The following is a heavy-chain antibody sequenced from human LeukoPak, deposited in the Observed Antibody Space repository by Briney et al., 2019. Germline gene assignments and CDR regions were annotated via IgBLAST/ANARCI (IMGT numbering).Heavy chain of an antibody. CDR1: GGSISSSNW. Sequence: SGTLSLTCAVSGGSISSSNWWSWVRQPPGKGLEWIGEIYHSGSTNYNPSLKSRVTISVDKSKNQFSLKLSSVTAADTAVYYCARNHCGGDCYSPHYYCYYYMDVWGKGTTVTVSS. V-gene: IGHV4-4*02. J-gene: IGHJ6*03. D-gene: IGHD2-21*02. CDR2: IYHSGST. CDR3: ARNHCGGDCYSPHYYCYYYMDV.